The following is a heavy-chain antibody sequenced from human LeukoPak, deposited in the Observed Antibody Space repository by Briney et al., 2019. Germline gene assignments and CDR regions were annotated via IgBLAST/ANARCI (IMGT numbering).Heavy chain of an antibody. CDR2: IGGESAYT. D-gene: IGHD6-13*01. CDR1: GFTFSTYS. Sequence: PGGSLSHSCIGWGFTFSTYSVKWVRQARGKGREGGSFIGGESAYTYYTASLKGRFTVSRDTAKNSLSLQINTLSAADTAVYYCARDFPYSNSPDAFDMWGQGTTVTVSS. J-gene: IGHJ3*02. V-gene: IGHV3-21*06. CDR3: ARDFPYSNSPDAFDM.